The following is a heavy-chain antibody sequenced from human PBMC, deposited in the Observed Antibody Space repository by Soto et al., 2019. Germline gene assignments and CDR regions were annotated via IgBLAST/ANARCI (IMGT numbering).Heavy chain of an antibody. CDR1: GGSISSSSYY. Sequence: QLQLQESGPGLVKPSETLSLTCTVSGGSISSSSYYWGWIRQPPGKGLEWIGSIYYSGNTYYTPSLKIRVTISVDTSKHQFSLKLSSVTAADTAVYYCAREGGRYCTGGSCQVDYWGQGTLVTVSS. D-gene: IGHD2-15*01. CDR3: AREGGRYCTGGSCQVDY. V-gene: IGHV4-39*02. CDR2: IYYSGNT. J-gene: IGHJ4*02.